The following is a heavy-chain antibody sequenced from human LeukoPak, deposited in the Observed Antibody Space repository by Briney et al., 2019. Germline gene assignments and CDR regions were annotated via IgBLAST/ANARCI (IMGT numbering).Heavy chain of an antibody. CDR2: IYHSGST. V-gene: IGHV4-59*01. CDR1: GGSISSYY. Sequence: SETLSLTCTVSGGSISSYYWCWIRQPPGKGLEWIGSIYHSGSTNYNPSLKSRVTISVDTSKNQFSLKLSSVTAADTAVYYCARFPGSAEYRHYYYMDVWGKGTTVTVSS. CDR3: ARFPGSAEYRHYYYMDV. D-gene: IGHD2-15*01. J-gene: IGHJ6*03.